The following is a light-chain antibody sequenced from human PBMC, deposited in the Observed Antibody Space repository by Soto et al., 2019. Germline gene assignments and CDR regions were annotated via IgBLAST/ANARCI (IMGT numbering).Light chain of an antibody. J-gene: IGKJ4*01. CDR2: GAS. CDR1: QSVGSS. CDR3: QQYGSSPRLT. V-gene: IGKV3-15*01. Sequence: EIVMTQSPATLSVSPGERATLSCRASQSVGSSLAWYQQKPGQAPRLLIFGASSRATGIPARFSGSGSGTDFTLTISRLEPEDFAVYYCQQYGSSPRLTFGGGTKVDIK.